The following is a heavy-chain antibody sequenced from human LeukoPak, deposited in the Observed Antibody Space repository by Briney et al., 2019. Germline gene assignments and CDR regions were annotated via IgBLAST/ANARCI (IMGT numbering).Heavy chain of an antibody. J-gene: IGHJ4*02. CDR3: ARDAPRDYYDSSIDY. V-gene: IGHV3-21*01. CDR2: NSSSSSYI. CDR1: GFTFSSYS. Sequence: GGSLRLSCAASGFTFSSYSMNWVRQAPGKGLEWVSSNSSSSSYIYYADSVKGRFTISRDNAKNSLYLQMNSLRAEDTAVYYCARDAPRDYYDSSIDYWGQGTLVTVSS. D-gene: IGHD3-22*01.